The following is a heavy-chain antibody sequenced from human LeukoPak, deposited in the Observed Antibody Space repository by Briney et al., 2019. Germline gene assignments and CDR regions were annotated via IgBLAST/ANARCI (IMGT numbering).Heavy chain of an antibody. CDR3: ARGSRGGPLGI. CDR2: IYGGGST. V-gene: IGHV3-53*01. Sequence: GGSLRLSCAASGFTVSSNYMSWVRQAPGKGLEWVSVIYGGGSTYYADSVKGRFTISRDNSKNTLYLQMNSLRAEDTAVYYCARGSRGGPLGIWGQGTLVTVSS. CDR1: GFTVSSNY. D-gene: IGHD1-14*01. J-gene: IGHJ4*02.